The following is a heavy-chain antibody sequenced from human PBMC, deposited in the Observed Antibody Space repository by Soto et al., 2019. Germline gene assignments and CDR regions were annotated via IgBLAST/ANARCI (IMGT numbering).Heavy chain of an antibody. J-gene: IGHJ6*03. V-gene: IGHV1-69*02. D-gene: IGHD2-8*01. CDR2: IIPKLGIT. CDR1: VGTFSDYN. Sequence: VQLQQSGAEVKWPGSSVKVSCKAPVGTFSDYNITWVRQARGQGLEWMGRIIPKLGITIYAHKLQDRVRITADKATTTAYMELTSLRYEDTAVYFCARVEGTRTTNFYHYLDVWGEGTSVTVS. CDR3: ARVEGTRTTNFYHYLDV.